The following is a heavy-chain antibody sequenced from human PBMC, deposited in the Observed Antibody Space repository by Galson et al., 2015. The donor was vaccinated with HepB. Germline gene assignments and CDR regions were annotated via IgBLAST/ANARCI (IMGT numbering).Heavy chain of an antibody. CDR1: GYTLTELS. Sequence: CKVSGYTLTELSMHWVRQAPGKGLEWMGGFDPEDGETIYAQKFQGRVTMTEDTSTDTAYMELSSLRSEDTAVYYCATVYDSSGYYVVSFDYWGQGTLVTVSS. J-gene: IGHJ4*02. CDR2: FDPEDGET. D-gene: IGHD3-22*01. V-gene: IGHV1-24*01. CDR3: ATVYDSSGYYVVSFDY.